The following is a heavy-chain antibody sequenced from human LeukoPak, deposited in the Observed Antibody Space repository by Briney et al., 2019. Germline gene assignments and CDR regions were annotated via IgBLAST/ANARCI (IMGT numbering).Heavy chain of an antibody. Sequence: PSETLSLTCTVSGGSVSSSSYYWGWIRQPPGKGLEWIGYIYYSGSTNYNPSLKSRVTISVDTSKNQFSLKLSSVTAADTAVYYCARHLPYSYGYLLGEWFDPWGQGTLVTVSS. CDR2: IYYSGST. CDR3: ARHLPYSYGYLLGEWFDP. CDR1: GGSVSSSSYY. V-gene: IGHV4-61*05. D-gene: IGHD5-18*01. J-gene: IGHJ5*02.